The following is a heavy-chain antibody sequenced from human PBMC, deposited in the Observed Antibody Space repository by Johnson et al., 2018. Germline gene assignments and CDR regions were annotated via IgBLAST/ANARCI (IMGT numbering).Heavy chain of an antibody. V-gene: IGHV3-9*01. Sequence: VQLVQSGGGLVQPGRSLRLSCAASGFTFDDYAMHWVRQAPGKGLEWVSGISWNSGSIGYADSVKGRFTISRDNAKNSLYLQMNSLRAEDTALYYCAKDPLWIPTDAFDIWGQGTMVTVSS. CDR2: ISWNSGSI. CDR3: AKDPLWIPTDAFDI. D-gene: IGHD5-18*01. J-gene: IGHJ3*02. CDR1: GFTFDDYA.